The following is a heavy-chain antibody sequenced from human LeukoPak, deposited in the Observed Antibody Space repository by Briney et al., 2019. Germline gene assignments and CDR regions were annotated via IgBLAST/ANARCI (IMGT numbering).Heavy chain of an antibody. CDR1: GGSISDFH. CDR3: ARDGNTYGPDFDY. V-gene: IGHV4-4*07. Sequence: PSETLSLTCTVSGGSISDFHWSWIRQPAGEGLEWIGHVNINEGPKYNPSLRSRVIMSTDTSRNQYSLELTSVTAADTAVYYCARDGNTYGPDFDYWGQGTLVTVSS. J-gene: IGHJ4*02. CDR2: VNINEGP. D-gene: IGHD3-10*01.